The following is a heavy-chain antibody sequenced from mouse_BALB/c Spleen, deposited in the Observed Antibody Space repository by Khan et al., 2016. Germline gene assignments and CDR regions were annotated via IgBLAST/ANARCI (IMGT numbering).Heavy chain of an antibody. CDR2: INSDSSTI. Sequence: EVKLLESGGGLVQPGGSLQLSCAASGFDFSRYWMSWVRQAPGKGLEWIGEINSDSSTINYTPSLKDKFIISRDNAKNTLYLQMSKVRSEDTALXCCGRLGYCGTMDYWGQGTSVTVSS. V-gene: IGHV4-1*02. J-gene: IGHJ4*01. D-gene: IGHD1-1*01. CDR3: GRLGYCGTMDY. CDR1: GFDFSRYW.